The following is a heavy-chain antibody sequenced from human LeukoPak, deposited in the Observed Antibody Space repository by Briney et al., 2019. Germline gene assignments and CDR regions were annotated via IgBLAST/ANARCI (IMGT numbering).Heavy chain of an antibody. J-gene: IGHJ4*02. CDR3: ARDLTQQLGFDY. CDR2: INHSGST. Sequence: PSETLSLTCAVYGGSFSGYYWSWIRQPPGKGLEWIGEINHSGSTNYNPSLKSRVTISVDTSKNQFSLKLSSVTAADTAVYYCARDLTQQLGFDYWGQGTLVTVSS. V-gene: IGHV4-34*01. CDR1: GGSFSGYY. D-gene: IGHD6-13*01.